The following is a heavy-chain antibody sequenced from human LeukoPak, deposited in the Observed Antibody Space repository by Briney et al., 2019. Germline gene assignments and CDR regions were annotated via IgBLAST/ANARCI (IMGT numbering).Heavy chain of an antibody. CDR1: AFTLSSDW. Sequence: GGSLRLSCAASAFTLSSDWMTWVRQAPGKGLEWVATIKPDGSEKYYVDSLKGRFTISRDNARNSVYLQMNSLRVEDTAVYHCAVDKSWSFSLWGQGTLVTVSS. D-gene: IGHD1-26*01. J-gene: IGHJ4*02. CDR2: IKPDGSEK. CDR3: AVDKSWSFSL. V-gene: IGHV3-7*01.